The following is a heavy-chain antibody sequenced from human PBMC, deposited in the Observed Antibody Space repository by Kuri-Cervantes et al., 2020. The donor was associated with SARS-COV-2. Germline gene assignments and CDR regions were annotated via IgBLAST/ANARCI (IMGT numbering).Heavy chain of an antibody. CDR3: AKVVRGYYGSGSYEGGMDV. CDR2: IKQDGSEK. Sequence: LSLTCAASGFTFSSYWMSWVRQAPGKGLEWVANIKQDGSEKYYVDSVKGRFTISRDNSKNTLYLQMNSLRAEDTAVYYCAKVVRGYYGSGSYEGGMDVWGQGTTVTVSS. D-gene: IGHD3-10*01. J-gene: IGHJ6*02. V-gene: IGHV3-7*05. CDR1: GFTFSSYW.